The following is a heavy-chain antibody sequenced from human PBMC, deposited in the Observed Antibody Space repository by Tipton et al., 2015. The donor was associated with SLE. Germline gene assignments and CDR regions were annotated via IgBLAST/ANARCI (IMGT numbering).Heavy chain of an antibody. CDR3: AKDPLDSSSWYFDAFDI. D-gene: IGHD6-13*01. CDR1: GFTFSSYG. V-gene: IGHV3-30*02. Sequence: SLRLSCAASGFTFSSYGMHWVRQAPGKGLEWVAFIRYDGSNKYYADSVKGRFTISRDNSKNTLYLQMNSLRAEDTAVYYCAKDPLDSSSWYFDAFDIWGQGTMVTVSS. CDR2: IRYDGSNK. J-gene: IGHJ3*02.